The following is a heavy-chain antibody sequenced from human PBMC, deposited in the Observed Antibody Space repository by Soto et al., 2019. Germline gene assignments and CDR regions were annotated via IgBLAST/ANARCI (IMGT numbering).Heavy chain of an antibody. V-gene: IGHV1-69*01. CDR2: IIPIFGTA. D-gene: IGHD6-19*01. J-gene: IGHJ5*02. Sequence: QVQLVQSGAEVKKPGSSVKVSCKASGGTFSSYAISWVRQAPGQGLEWMGGIIPIFGTANYAQKFQGRVTIAADESTSTAYMGLSSLRSEDTGVYYCAIESRQWLGYNWFDPWGQGTLVTVSS. CDR1: GGTFSSYA. CDR3: AIESRQWLGYNWFDP.